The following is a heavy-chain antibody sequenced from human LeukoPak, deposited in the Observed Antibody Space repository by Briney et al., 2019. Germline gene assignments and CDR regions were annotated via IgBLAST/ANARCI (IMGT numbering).Heavy chain of an antibody. J-gene: IGHJ4*02. CDR2: INPSGGST. V-gene: IGHV1-46*01. CDR1: GYTFTSYY. D-gene: IGHD4-11*01. CDR3: ARVSKTWCFDY. Sequence: ASVKVSCKASGYTFTSYYMHWVRQAPGQGLEWMGIINPSGGSTSYAQKFQGRVTMTTDTSTSTAYMELRSLRSDDTAVYYCARVSKTWCFDYWGQGTLVTVSS.